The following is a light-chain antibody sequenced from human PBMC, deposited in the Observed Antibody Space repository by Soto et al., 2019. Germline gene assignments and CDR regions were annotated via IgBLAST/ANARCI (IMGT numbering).Light chain of an antibody. CDR1: QSVSSSF. CDR2: GAS. V-gene: IGKV3-20*01. Sequence: EIVLPQSPGTLSFSPGESATLSCRASQSVSSSFLAWYQQKAGQAPRLLIYGASRRATGIPDRFSGSGSGTDFTLTISRLEPEDFAVYYCQQYVSSPWAFGQGTKVDIK. J-gene: IGKJ1*01. CDR3: QQYVSSPWA.